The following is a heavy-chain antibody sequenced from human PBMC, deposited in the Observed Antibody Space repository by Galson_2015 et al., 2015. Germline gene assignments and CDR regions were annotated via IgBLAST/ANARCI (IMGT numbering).Heavy chain of an antibody. CDR3: ARDAGFGPGSYDY. Sequence: TNYNPSLKSRVTISVATSKSQLSLNLRSVTAADTAMYYCARDAGFGPGSYDYWGQGTLVTVSS. V-gene: IGHV4-59*01. J-gene: IGHJ4*02. D-gene: IGHD1-26*01. CDR2: T.